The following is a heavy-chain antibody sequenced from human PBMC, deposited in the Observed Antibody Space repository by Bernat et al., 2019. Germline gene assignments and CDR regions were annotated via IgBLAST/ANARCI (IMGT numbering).Heavy chain of an antibody. J-gene: IGHJ2*01. Sequence: VQLVESGGGVVQPGRSLRLSCAASGFTFSSYGMHWVRQAPGKGLEWVAVIWYDGSNKYYADSVKGRFTISRDNSKNTLYLQMNSLRAEDTAVYYCARGTAMVHWYFDLWGRGTLVTVSS. V-gene: IGHV3-33*01. CDR2: IWYDGSNK. CDR3: ARGTAMVHWYFDL. CDR1: GFTFSSYG. D-gene: IGHD5-18*01.